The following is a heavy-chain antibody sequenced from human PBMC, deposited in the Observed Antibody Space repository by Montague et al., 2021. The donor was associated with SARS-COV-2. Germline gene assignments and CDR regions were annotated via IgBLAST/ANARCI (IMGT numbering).Heavy chain of an antibody. CDR1: GGSISSSSYY. V-gene: IGHV4-39*01. Sequence: SETLSLTCTVSGGSISSSSYYWGWIRQPPGKGLEWIGSIYYSGSTYYNPSLKSRVTISVDTSKNQFSLKLSSVTAADTAVYYCASHKYYYDSSGSDAFDIWGQGTMVTVSS. J-gene: IGHJ3*02. D-gene: IGHD3-22*01. CDR2: IYYSGST. CDR3: ASHKYYYDSSGSDAFDI.